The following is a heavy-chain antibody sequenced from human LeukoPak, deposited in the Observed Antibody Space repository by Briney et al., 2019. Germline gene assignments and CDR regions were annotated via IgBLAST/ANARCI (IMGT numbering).Heavy chain of an antibody. CDR2: IYYSGST. CDR1: GGSISSGDYY. D-gene: IGHD4-17*01. Sequence: SETLSPTCTVSGGSISSGDYYWSWIRQPPGKGLEWIGYIYYSGSTYYNPSLKSRVTISVDTSNNQFSLKLSSVTAADTAVYHCAREALRPSRWFDPWGQGTLVTVSS. V-gene: IGHV4-30-4*01. J-gene: IGHJ5*02. CDR3: AREALRPSRWFDP.